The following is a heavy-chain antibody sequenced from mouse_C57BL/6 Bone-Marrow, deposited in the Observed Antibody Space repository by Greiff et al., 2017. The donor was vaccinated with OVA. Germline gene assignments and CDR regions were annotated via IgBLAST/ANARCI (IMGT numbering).Heavy chain of an antibody. CDR1: GYTFTSYW. J-gene: IGHJ2*01. CDR3: ASAQFPYYCGSSPFDY. D-gene: IGHD1-1*01. V-gene: IGHV1-53*01. CDR2: INPSNGGT. Sequence: QVQLQQPGTELVKPGASVKLSCKASGYTFTSYWMHWVKQRPGQGLEWIGNINPSNGGTNYNEKFKSKATLTVDKSSSTAYMQLSSLTSEDSAVYYCASAQFPYYCGSSPFDYWGQGTTLTVSA.